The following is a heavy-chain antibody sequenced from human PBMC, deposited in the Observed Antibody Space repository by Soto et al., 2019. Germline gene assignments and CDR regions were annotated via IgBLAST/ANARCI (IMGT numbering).Heavy chain of an antibody. CDR2: INHREST. J-gene: IGHJ5*02. D-gene: IGHD3-10*01. Sequence: PSQTLTLTCAFYVGSFIGYYWSWLRQPPGKGLQWLGQINHRESTNYNPSRKSRVTISVDTSKNQFSLKLSSVTAADTAVYYWARSCMVRGVIMGSRQVTTGFDPWGQGTLVTVSS. CDR1: VGSFIGYY. CDR3: ARSCMVRGVIMGSRQVTTGFDP. V-gene: IGHV4-34*01.